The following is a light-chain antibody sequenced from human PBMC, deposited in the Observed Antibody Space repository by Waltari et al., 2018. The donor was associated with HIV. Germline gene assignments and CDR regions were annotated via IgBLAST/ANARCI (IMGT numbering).Light chain of an antibody. J-gene: IGLJ1*01. CDR2: DVS. CDR3: CSYAGSYPAV. CDR1: SSDVGRYNY. V-gene: IGLV2-11*01. Sequence: QSALTQPRSVSGSPGQSVTISCTGTSSDVGRYNYVSWYQHHPGKAPKLMIYDVSKWPAGVPDRFSGSKSGDTASLTISGLQAEDEAAYYCCSYAGSYPAVFGAGTEVTVL.